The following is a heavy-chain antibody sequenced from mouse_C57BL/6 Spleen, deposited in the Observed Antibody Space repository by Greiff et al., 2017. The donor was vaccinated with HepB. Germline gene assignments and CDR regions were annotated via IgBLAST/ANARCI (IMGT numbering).Heavy chain of an antibody. D-gene: IGHD1-1*01. J-gene: IGHJ2*01. Sequence: EVKLMESGEGLVKPGGSLKLSCAASGFTFSSYAMSWVRQTPEKRLEWVAYISSGGDYIYYADTVKGRFTISRDNARNTLYLQMSSLKSEDTAMYYCTRDRDYGSYYFDYWGQGTTLTVSS. CDR3: TRDRDYGSYYFDY. V-gene: IGHV5-9-1*02. CDR1: GFTFSSYA. CDR2: ISSGGDYI.